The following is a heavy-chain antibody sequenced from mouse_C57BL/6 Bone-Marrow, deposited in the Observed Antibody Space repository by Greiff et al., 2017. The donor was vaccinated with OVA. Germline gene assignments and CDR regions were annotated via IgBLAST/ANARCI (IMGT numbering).Heavy chain of an antibody. V-gene: IGHV10-1*01. CDR3: VRRRNHRRFAY. CDR1: GFSFNTYA. J-gene: IGHJ3*01. Sequence: EVQLVESGGGLVQPKGSLKLSCAASGFSFNTYAMNWVRQAPGKGMAWVARIRSKSNNYATYYADSVKESFTISRDESESMLYLQMHNLKTEDTAMYYCVRRRNHRRFAYWGQGTLVTVSA. CDR2: IRSKSNNYAT.